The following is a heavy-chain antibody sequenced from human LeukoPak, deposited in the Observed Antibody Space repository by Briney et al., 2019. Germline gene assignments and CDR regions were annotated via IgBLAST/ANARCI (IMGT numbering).Heavy chain of an antibody. CDR3: ARGHASGTSVDY. D-gene: IGHD3-10*01. J-gene: IGHJ4*02. V-gene: IGHV1-8*03. CDR2: MNPNSGNT. Sequence: GASVKVSCKASGYTFTSSDINWVRQATGQGLEWMGWMNPNSGNTGYAQKFQGRVTITRNTSISTAYMELSSLRSEDTAVYYCARGHASGTSVDYWGQGTLVTVSS. CDR1: GYTFTSSD.